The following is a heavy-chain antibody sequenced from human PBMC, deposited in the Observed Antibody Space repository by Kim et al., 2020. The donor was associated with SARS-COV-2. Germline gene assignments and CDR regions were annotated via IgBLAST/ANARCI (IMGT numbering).Heavy chain of an antibody. CDR2: IIPIFGTA. V-gene: IGHV1-69*13. J-gene: IGHJ2*01. CDR1: GGTFSSYA. CDR3: ARAPSGWGVHWYFDL. D-gene: IGHD6-19*01. Sequence: SVKVSCKASGGTFSSYAISWVRQAPGQGLEWMGGIIPIFGTANYAQKFQGRVTITADESTSTAYMELSSLRSEDTAVYYCARAPSGWGVHWYFDLWGRGTLVTVSS.